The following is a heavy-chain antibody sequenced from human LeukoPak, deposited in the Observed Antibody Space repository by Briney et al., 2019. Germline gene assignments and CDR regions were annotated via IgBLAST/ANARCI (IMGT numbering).Heavy chain of an antibody. Sequence: GRSLRLSCAASGFTFSSYAMHWVRQAPGKGLEWVAVISFDGSNKYYADSVKGRFTISRDNSKSTLYLQMNSLRAEDTAVYYCARSWWGARNGYFQHWGQGTLVTVSS. V-gene: IGHV3-30-3*01. J-gene: IGHJ1*01. CDR2: ISFDGSNK. D-gene: IGHD2-8*02. CDR3: ARSWWGARNGYFQH. CDR1: GFTFSSYA.